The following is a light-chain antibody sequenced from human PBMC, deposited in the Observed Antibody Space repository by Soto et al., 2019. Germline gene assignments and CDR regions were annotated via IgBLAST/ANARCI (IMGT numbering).Light chain of an antibody. CDR3: SSYTSSRSYV. Sequence: SALTQPASVSWSPGQSITISCTGTSSDVGGYNYVSWYQQHPGKAPKLMIYEVSNRPSGVSNRFSGSKSGNTASLTISGLQAEDEADYYCSSYTSSRSYVFGTGTKVTVL. CDR2: EVS. V-gene: IGLV2-14*01. CDR1: SSDVGGYNY. J-gene: IGLJ1*01.